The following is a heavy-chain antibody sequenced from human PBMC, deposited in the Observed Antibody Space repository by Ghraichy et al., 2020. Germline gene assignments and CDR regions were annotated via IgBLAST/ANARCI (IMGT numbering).Heavy chain of an antibody. CDR2: ISSSSTYI. Sequence: GESLNISCAASGFTFSTYTMNWVRQAPGKGLEWVSSISSSSTYIYYADSVKGRFTISRDNAKNSLYLQMISLTAEDTAVYFCASSSTSNGYWGQGTLVTVSS. D-gene: IGHD2-2*01. V-gene: IGHV3-21*01. CDR3: ASSSTSNGY. J-gene: IGHJ4*02. CDR1: GFTFSTYT.